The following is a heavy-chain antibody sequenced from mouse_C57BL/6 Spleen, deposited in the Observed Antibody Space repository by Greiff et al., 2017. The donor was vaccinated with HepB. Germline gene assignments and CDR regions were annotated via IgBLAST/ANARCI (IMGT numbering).Heavy chain of an antibody. CDR2: IDPSDSYT. CDR3: ARGITTVVAPVAMDY. CDR1: GYTFTSYW. J-gene: IGHJ4*01. V-gene: IGHV1-59*01. Sequence: VQLQQPGAELVRPGTSVKLSCKASGYTFTSYWVHWVKQRPGQGLEWIGVIDPSDSYTNYNQKFKGKATLTVDTSSSTAYMQLSSLTSEDSAVYYCARGITTVVAPVAMDYWGQGTSVTVSS. D-gene: IGHD1-1*01.